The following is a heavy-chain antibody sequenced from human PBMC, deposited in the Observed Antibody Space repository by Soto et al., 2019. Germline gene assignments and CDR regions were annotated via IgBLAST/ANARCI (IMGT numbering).Heavy chain of an antibody. V-gene: IGHV3-9*01. CDR3: AKAYGSGSYSADFDY. D-gene: IGHD3-10*01. J-gene: IGHJ4*02. CDR1: GFTFDDYA. CDR2: ISWNSGGI. Sequence: PGGSLRLSCAASGFTFDDYAMHWVRQAPGKGLEWVSGISWNSGGIEYAASVKGRFTISRDNAKNSLYLQMNSLRTEDTAFYYCAKAYGSGSYSADFDYWGQGTLVTVSS.